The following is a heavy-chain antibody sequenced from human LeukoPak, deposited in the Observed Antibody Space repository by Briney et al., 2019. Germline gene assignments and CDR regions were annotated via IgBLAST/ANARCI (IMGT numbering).Heavy chain of an antibody. D-gene: IGHD3-9*01. J-gene: IGHJ4*02. CDR2: IIPIFGTA. CDR1: GGTFSSYA. CDR3: ARGAGVLTGYYTSPPLFDY. Sequence: PVASVTVSCKASGGTFSSYAISWVRQAPGQGLEWMGGIIPIFGTANYAQKFQGTVTITADESTSTAYMELSSLRSEDTAVYYCARGAGVLTGYYTSPPLFDYWGQGTLVTVSS. V-gene: IGHV1-69*01.